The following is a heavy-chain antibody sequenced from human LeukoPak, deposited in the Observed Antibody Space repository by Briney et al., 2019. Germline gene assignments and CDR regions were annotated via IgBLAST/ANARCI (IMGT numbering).Heavy chain of an antibody. CDR3: ARVSSPWSPRDAFDI. D-gene: IGHD1-26*01. CDR2: TYYKSKWYN. J-gene: IGHJ3*02. Sequence: SQALSLTCAISGDSVSSNSATWNWIRQSPSRGLEWLGRTYYKSKWYNDYTVSVKSRITINSDTSKNQFSLQLNSVTPEDTAVYYCARVSSPWSPRDAFDIWGQGTMVTVSS. CDR1: GDSVSSNSAT. V-gene: IGHV6-1*01.